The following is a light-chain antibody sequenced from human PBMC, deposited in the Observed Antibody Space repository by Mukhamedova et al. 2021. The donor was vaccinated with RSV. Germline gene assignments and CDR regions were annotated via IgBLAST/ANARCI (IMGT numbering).Light chain of an antibody. Sequence: SVGSNLAWYQQTPGQAPRLLIYGASTRATVIPDRLSGSGFGTEFTLTITNLQSEDFAVYYCQQYDDWPLITFGPGTRLEVK. CDR3: QQYDDWPLIT. J-gene: IGKJ5*01. V-gene: IGKV3D-15*01. CDR2: GAS. CDR1: SVGSN.